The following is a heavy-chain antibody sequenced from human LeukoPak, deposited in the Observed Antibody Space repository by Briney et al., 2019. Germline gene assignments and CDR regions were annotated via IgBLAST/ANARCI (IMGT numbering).Heavy chain of an antibody. CDR3: ARGQYYYGAASDAFDI. CDR1: GFTFSSYA. V-gene: IGHV3-64*01. Sequence: TGGSLRLSCAASGFTFSSYAMHWVRQAPGKGLEYVSAISSNGGSTYYANSVKGRFTISRDNSKNTLYLQMGSLRAEDMAVYYCARGQYYYGAASDAFDIWGQGTMVTVSS. J-gene: IGHJ3*02. D-gene: IGHD3-10*01. CDR2: ISSNGGST.